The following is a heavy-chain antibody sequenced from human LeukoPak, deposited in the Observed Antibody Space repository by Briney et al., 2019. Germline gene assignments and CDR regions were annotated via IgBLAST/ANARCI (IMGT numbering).Heavy chain of an antibody. CDR2: ISYDGSNK. V-gene: IGHV3-30*04. CDR1: GFTFGSYA. Sequence: GGSLRLSCAASGFTFGSYAMHWVRQAPGKGLEWVAVISYDGSNKYYADSVKGRFTISRDNSKNTLYLQMNSLRAEDTAVYYCARASEAGPDYYYYYYMDVWGKGTTVTVSS. J-gene: IGHJ6*03. CDR3: ARASEAGPDYYYYYYMDV. D-gene: IGHD6-13*01.